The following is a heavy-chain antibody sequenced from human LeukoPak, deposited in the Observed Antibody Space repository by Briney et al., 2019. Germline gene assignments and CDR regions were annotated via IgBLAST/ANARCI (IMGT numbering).Heavy chain of an antibody. J-gene: IGHJ6*03. V-gene: IGHV4-34*01. CDR2: INHSGST. Sequence: SETLSLTCAVYGGSFSGYYWSWIRQPPGKGLEWIGEINHSGSTNYDPSLKSRVTISVDTSKNQFSLKLSSVTAADTAVYYCARTYGSGSYIDYYYYYMDVWGKGTTVTISS. D-gene: IGHD3-10*01. CDR3: ARTYGSGSYIDYYYYYMDV. CDR1: GGSFSGYY.